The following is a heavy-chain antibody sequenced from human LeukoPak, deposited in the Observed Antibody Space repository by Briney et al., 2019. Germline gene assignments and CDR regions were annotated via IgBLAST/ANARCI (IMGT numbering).Heavy chain of an antibody. D-gene: IGHD6-13*01. Sequence: SQTLSLTCTVSGGSISSGGYYWSWIRQPPGKGLEWIGYIYHSGSTYYNPSLKSRVTISVDRSKNQFSLKLSSVTAADTAVYYCARGIAAAGTNSYDYWGQGTLVTVSS. V-gene: IGHV4-30-2*01. CDR3: ARGIAAAGTNSYDY. CDR1: GGSISSGGYY. CDR2: IYHSGST. J-gene: IGHJ4*02.